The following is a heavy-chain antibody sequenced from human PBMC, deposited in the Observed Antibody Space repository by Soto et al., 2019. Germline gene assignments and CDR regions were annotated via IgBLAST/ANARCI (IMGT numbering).Heavy chain of an antibody. V-gene: IGHV3-48*01. CDR2: ISSSSSTI. CDR1: GFTFSSYS. D-gene: IGHD2-2*01. CDR3: ARDSRCSTSPWFDP. J-gene: IGHJ5*02. Sequence: EEQLVESGGGLVQPGGSLRLSCAASGFTFSSYSMNWVRQAPGKGLEWVSYISSSSSTIYYADSVKGRFTISRDNAKNSLYLQMNSLRAEDTAVYYCARDSRCSTSPWFDPWGQGTLVTVSS.